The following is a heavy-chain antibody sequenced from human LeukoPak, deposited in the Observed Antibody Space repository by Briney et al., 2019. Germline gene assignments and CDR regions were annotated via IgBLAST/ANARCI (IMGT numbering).Heavy chain of an antibody. D-gene: IGHD3-10*01. Sequence: SQTLSLTCTVSGGSISSNSYYWSWIRQHPGKGLEWIGYIYYTGSTYHNPSLKSRITLSVDTSKNLFSLKLSSVTAADTAVYYCARAPRMVRGIIASDFDSWGQGTLVTVSS. CDR3: ARAPRMVRGIIASDFDS. CDR1: GGSISSNSYY. J-gene: IGHJ4*02. CDR2: IYYTGST. V-gene: IGHV4-31*03.